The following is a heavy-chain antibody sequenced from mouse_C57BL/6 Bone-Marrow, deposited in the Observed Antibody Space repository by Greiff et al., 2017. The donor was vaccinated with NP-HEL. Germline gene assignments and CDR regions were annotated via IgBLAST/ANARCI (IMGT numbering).Heavy chain of an antibody. CDR1: GFSLTSYA. CDR2: IWTGGGT. V-gene: IGHV2-9-1*01. D-gene: IGHD2-2*01. Sequence: VQRVESGPGLVAPSQSLSITCTVSGFSLTSYAISWVRQPPGKGLEWLGVIWTGGGTNYNSALKSRLSISKDNSKSQVFLKMNSLQTDDTARYYCARNRGLQGDYYAMDYWGQGTSVTVSS. CDR3: ARNRGLQGDYYAMDY. J-gene: IGHJ4*01.